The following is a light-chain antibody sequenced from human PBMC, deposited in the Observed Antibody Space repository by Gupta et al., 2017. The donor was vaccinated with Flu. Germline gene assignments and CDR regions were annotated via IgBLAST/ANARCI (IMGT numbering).Light chain of an antibody. V-gene: IGKV3-20*01. J-gene: IGKJ4*01. CDR1: QNVGSYS. CDR3: QQDSTSLT. CDR2: ATS. Sequence: EIVLTQSPGTLSLSPGERATLSCRASQNVGSYSLAWYQQRPGQPPRLIIYATSRRAMGIPDRFSGGGDGKDFTLTSSGREHEDCAVYCGQQDSTSLTFGGGTKVEIK.